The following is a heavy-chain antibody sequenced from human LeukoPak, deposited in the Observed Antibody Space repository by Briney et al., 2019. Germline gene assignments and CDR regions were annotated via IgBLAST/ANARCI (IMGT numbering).Heavy chain of an antibody. CDR1: GGSISSYY. J-gene: IGHJ4*02. CDR2: IFYSGNT. CDR3: ARLAAISGSDYPDD. V-gene: IGHV4-59*08. D-gene: IGHD1-26*01. Sequence: WETLSLTCTVSGGSISSYYWSWIRQPPGKGLEWIGYIFYSGNTIYSPSLRSRVTISADTSKNHFSLRLRSVTAADTAVYYCARLAAISGSDYPDDWGQGTLVTVSS.